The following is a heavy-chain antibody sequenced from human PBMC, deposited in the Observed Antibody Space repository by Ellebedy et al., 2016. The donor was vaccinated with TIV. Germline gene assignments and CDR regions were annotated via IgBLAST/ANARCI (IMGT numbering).Heavy chain of an antibody. CDR3: ARGFYEKFNP. V-gene: IGHV1-18*04. Sequence: ASVKVSCKASGYTFTSYDISWVRQAPGQGLEYMGWISGYYGTTNYAQKFQGRVTMTIDTFASTAYMELRSLRSDDTAMYFCARGFYEKFNPWGQGTLVTVSS. CDR2: ISGYYGTT. J-gene: IGHJ5*02. D-gene: IGHD2/OR15-2a*01. CDR1: GYTFTSYD.